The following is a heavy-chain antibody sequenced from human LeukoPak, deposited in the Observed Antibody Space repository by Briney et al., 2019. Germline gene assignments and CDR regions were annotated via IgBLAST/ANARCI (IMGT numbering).Heavy chain of an antibody. V-gene: IGHV3-74*01. CDR1: GFTFSSYS. J-gene: IGHJ4*02. CDR3: ARDLAWGAFDY. D-gene: IGHD7-27*01. CDR2: INSDGSST. Sequence: QSGGSLRLSCAASGFTFSSYSMNWVRQAPGKGLVWVSRINSDGSSTSYADSVKGRFTISRDNAKNTLYLQMNSLRAEDTAVYYCARDLAWGAFDYWGQGTLVTVSS.